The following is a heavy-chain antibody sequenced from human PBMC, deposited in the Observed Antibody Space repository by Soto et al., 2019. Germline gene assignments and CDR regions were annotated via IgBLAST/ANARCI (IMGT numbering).Heavy chain of an antibody. CDR3: VRHGYQWELPSPFWF. CDR2: IYYTGSI. J-gene: IGHJ4*02. D-gene: IGHD3-10*01. CDR1: GGSISSTNYY. Sequence: QLQLQESGPGLVKPSETLSLTCTVSGGSISSTNYYWAWIRQPPGKGLEWTGSIYYTGSIYYNPSLQSRVTISLDTYKNQFSLQLRSVTAADTAVYYCVRHGYQWELPSPFWFWGQGTLVTVSS. V-gene: IGHV4-39*01.